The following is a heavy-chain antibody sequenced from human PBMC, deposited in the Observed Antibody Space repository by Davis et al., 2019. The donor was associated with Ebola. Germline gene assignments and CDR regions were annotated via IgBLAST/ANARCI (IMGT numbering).Heavy chain of an antibody. CDR2: IDFDGGRK. J-gene: IGHJ4*02. CDR1: GFSFSSKG. Sequence: PGGSLRLSCVGSGFSFSSKGMHWVRQPPGKGLEWVSGIDFDGGRKYYIDAVKGRFAIPKDDALNTLTLQMLSLRADDTAVYYCATDDCGRPSCFAHWGQGTLVTVSS. CDR3: ATDDCGRPSCFAH. D-gene: IGHD2-21*01. V-gene: IGHV3-33*01.